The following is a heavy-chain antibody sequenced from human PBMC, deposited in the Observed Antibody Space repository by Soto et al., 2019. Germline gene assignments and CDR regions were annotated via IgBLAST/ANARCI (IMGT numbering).Heavy chain of an antibody. CDR1: GFTFSSYS. CDR2: ITRSSSYI. Sequence: EVQLVESGGGLVKPGGSLRLSCAASGFTFSSYSMNWVRQAPGKGLEWVSSITRSSSYIYYADSVKGRFTISRDNAKNSLKMQRNSMRAEDTAVYYCARDSYCSSPICYSDAFDIWGQETMVTVSS. J-gene: IGHJ3*02. CDR3: ARDSYCSSPICYSDAFDI. V-gene: IGHV3-21*01. D-gene: IGHD2-2*01.